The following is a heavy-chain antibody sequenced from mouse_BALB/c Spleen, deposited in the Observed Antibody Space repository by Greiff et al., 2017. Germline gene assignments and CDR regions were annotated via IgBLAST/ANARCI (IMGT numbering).Heavy chain of an antibody. CDR1: GYSITSDYA. Sequence: EVKVEESGPGLVKPSQSLSLTCTVTGYSITSDYAWNWIRQFPGNKLEWMGYISYSGSTSYNPSLKSRISITRDTSKNQFFLQLNSVTTEDTATYYCARLWQKVYAMDYWGQGTSVTVSS. CDR3: ARLWQKVYAMDY. J-gene: IGHJ4*01. CDR2: ISYSGST. V-gene: IGHV3-2*02. D-gene: IGHD1-1*02.